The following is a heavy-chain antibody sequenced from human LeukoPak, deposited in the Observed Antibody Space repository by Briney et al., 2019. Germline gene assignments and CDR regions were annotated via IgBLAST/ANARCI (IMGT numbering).Heavy chain of an antibody. D-gene: IGHD3-22*01. V-gene: IGHV4-59*08. Sequence: SETLSLTCTVSGGSISSYYWSWIRQPPGKGLEWIGCIYYSGSTNYNPSLKSRVTISVDTSRNQFSLKLSSVTAADTAVYYCARRTSSGYFAYWGQGTLVTVSS. CDR3: ARRTSSGYFAY. J-gene: IGHJ4*02. CDR2: IYYSGST. CDR1: GGSISSYY.